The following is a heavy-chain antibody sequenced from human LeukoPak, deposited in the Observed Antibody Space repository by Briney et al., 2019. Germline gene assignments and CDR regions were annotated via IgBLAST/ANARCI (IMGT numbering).Heavy chain of an antibody. CDR3: ARVLASYYGMDV. Sequence: GGSLRLSCAASGFTFSNYWMTWVRQAPGKGLEWVSSISSSSSYIYYADSVKGRFTISRDNAKNSLYLQMNSLRAEDTAVYYCARVLASYYGMDVWGQGTTVTVSS. J-gene: IGHJ6*02. V-gene: IGHV3-21*01. D-gene: IGHD3-3*02. CDR1: GFTFSNYW. CDR2: ISSSSSYI.